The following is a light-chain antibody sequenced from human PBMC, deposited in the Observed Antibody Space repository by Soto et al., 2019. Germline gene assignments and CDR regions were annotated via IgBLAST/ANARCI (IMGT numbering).Light chain of an antibody. J-gene: IGLJ1*01. CDR3: HSYDSRLSRYV. CDR2: NNN. CDR1: SSNIGARFD. V-gene: IGLV1-40*01. Sequence: QAVVTQPPSVSGAPGKRVTISCTGSSSNIGARFDVHWYQQLPREAPKLLIYNNNNLPSGVPDRFSVSRSATSASLAITGLQAADEADDYFHSYDSRLSRYVFGTGTKLTVL.